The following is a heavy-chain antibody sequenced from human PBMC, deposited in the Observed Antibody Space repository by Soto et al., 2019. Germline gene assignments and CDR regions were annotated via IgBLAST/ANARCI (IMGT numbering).Heavy chain of an antibody. J-gene: IGHJ6*02. V-gene: IGHV3-11*01. CDR2: ISSGGFIT. D-gene: IGHD2-2*01. Sequence: GGSLRLSCAASGFTFSDYYMSWIRQAPGKGLAWVSYISSGGFITYYADSVKGRFTTSWDKAKNSLYLQMNTLSANDTAVYYCATGVVPATKWGYYSYGLDVWGQGTTVTVSS. CDR3: ATGVVPATKWGYYSYGLDV. CDR1: GFTFSDYY.